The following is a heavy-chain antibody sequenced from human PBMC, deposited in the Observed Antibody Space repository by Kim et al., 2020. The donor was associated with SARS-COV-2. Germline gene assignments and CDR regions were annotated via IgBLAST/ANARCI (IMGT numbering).Heavy chain of an antibody. V-gene: IGHV4-34*01. D-gene: IGHD6-6*01. CDR3: ARRRGLRAARIFDY. J-gene: IGHJ4*02. Sequence: NPSLKSRVTISVDTSKNQFSLKLSSVTAADTAVYYCARRRGLRAARIFDYWGQGTLVTVSS.